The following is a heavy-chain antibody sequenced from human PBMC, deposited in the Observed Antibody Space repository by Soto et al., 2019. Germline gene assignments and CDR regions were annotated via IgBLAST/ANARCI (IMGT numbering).Heavy chain of an antibody. J-gene: IGHJ4*02. CDR2: ISGTTIYT. D-gene: IGHD5-18*01. V-gene: IGHV3-21*01. Sequence: EVQLVESGGGLVKPGGSLRLSCAASGFTFSTYAMTWVRQAPGKGLEWVSSISGTTIYTYYADSVKGRFTISRDNAKKSLFLQMNGLRAEDTAVYYCARDLETAMGEIDYWGQGTLVTVSS. CDR3: ARDLETAMGEIDY. CDR1: GFTFSTYA.